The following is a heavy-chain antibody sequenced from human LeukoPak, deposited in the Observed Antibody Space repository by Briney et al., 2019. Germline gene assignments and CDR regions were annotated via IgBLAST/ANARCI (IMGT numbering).Heavy chain of an antibody. CDR3: ARGESFAFDV. Sequence: PGRCLRLSCVVSGFISSVDDMGWGRQAPGKGLGWVSSISRAGERTYYEDSVKGRFTISRDNSRNTMYLQMNSLRAEDTAVYYCARGESFAFDVWGQGTMVTVSS. V-gene: IGHV3-23*01. J-gene: IGHJ3*01. CDR2: ISRAGERT. CDR1: GFISSVDD.